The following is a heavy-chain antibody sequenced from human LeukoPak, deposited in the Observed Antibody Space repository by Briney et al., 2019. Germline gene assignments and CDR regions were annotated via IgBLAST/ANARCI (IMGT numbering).Heavy chain of an antibody. CDR1: GGSISSYY. D-gene: IGHD6-13*01. CDR2: NYYSGST. V-gene: IGHV4-59*01. J-gene: IGHJ5*02. Sequence: SETLSLTCTVSGGSISSYYWSWIRQPPGKGLEWIGYNYYSGSTNYNPSLKSRVTISVDTSKNQFSLKLSSVTAADTAVYYCASIAGSGTFDPWGQGTLVTVSS. CDR3: ASIAGSGTFDP.